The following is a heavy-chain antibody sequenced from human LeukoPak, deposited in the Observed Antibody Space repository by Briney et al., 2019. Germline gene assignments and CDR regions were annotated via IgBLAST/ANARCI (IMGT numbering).Heavy chain of an antibody. Sequence: PSETLSLTCSVSGGSMNNYYWTWIRQSPGKGLEWIGYIYYNGSTNYNPSLKSRVTISVDTSKNQFSLKLTSVTAADSAVYYCARPREQWLGNDGFDIWGQGTMVTVSS. J-gene: IGHJ3*02. D-gene: IGHD6-19*01. V-gene: IGHV4-59*08. CDR1: GGSMNNYY. CDR2: IYYNGST. CDR3: ARPREQWLGNDGFDI.